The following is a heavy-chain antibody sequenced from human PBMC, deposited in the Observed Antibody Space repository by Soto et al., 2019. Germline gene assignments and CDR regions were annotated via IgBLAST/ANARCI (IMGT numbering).Heavy chain of an antibody. D-gene: IGHD6-19*01. J-gene: IGHJ4*02. CDR1: ELTVSASY. CDR3: ASSRYNGGLFGY. Sequence: PGGSLRLSCAASELTVSASYMTWGRQAPGKGLEWVSTMYKDGTTSYVDSVKGRFTISRDNSRNTVYLEMNSLRADDTAVYYCASSRYNGGLFGYWGQGTLVTVSS. CDR2: MYKDGTT. V-gene: IGHV3-53*01.